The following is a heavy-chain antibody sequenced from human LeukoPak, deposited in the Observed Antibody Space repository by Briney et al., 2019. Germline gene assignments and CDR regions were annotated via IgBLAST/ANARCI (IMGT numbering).Heavy chain of an antibody. CDR2: IYYSGTT. Sequence: AGGSLRLSCAASGFTFSNNWMSWIRQPPGKGLEWIGYIYYSGTTNYNPYLKSRVTISVDTSKNQFSMKLRSVTAADTAVYYCARGGWSAFDIWGQGTMVTVSS. J-gene: IGHJ3*02. CDR1: GFTFSNNW. V-gene: IGHV4-59*01. D-gene: IGHD3-10*01. CDR3: ARGGWSAFDI.